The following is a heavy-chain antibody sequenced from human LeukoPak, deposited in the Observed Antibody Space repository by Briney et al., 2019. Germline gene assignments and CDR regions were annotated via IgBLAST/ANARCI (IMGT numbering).Heavy chain of an antibody. CDR1: GFPFSSHG. CDR2: ISRSSAYI. Sequence: GGSLRLSCAGSGFPFSSHGMNWVRQAPGKGLEWVSSISRSSAYIYYADSVKGRFTISRDNAKNSLYLQMNSLRAEDTAVYYCASFPPYMVRTDAFDIWGQGTMVTVSS. D-gene: IGHD3-10*01. CDR3: ASFPPYMVRTDAFDI. J-gene: IGHJ3*02. V-gene: IGHV3-21*01.